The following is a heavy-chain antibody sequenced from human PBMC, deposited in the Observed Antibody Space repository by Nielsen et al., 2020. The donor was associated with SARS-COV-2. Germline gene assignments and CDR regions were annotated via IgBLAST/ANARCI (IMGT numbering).Heavy chain of an antibody. CDR2: IYYSGST. D-gene: IGHD3-3*01. V-gene: IGHV4-59*08. CDR1: GGSFSGYY. Sequence: SETLSLTCAVYGGSFSGYYWSWIRQPPGKGLEWIGYIYYSGSTNYNPSLKTRVTISVDTSKNQYSLKLSSVTATDTAVYYCARHMESYNFWRGFDYWGQGTLVTVSS. CDR3: ARHMESYNFWRGFDY. J-gene: IGHJ4*02.